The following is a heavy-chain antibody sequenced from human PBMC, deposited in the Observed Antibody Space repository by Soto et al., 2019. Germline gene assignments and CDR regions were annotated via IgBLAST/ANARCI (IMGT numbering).Heavy chain of an antibody. V-gene: IGHV4-59*01. D-gene: IGHD3-10*01. CDR2: IYYSGST. J-gene: IGHJ3*02. Sequence: TLSLTCTVSGGSISSYYWSWVRQPPGKGLEWIGYIYYSGSTNYNPSLKSQVTISVDTSKNQFSLKLSSVTAADTAVYYCARARGVQQEINAFDIWGQGTMVTVSS. CDR1: GGSISSYY. CDR3: ARARGVQQEINAFDI.